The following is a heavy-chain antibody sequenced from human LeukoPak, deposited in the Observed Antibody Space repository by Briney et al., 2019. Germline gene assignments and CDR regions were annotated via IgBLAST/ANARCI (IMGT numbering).Heavy chain of an antibody. Sequence: SSETLSLTCAVSGGSISGSKTWGWVRQPPGKGPEWIGNIHSDGRTASNPSLKSRVTMSLDTSTNQFPLKVNSVTAADTAFYYCARVLTAAGLDFWGQGVLVSISS. D-gene: IGHD6-25*01. CDR3: ARVLTAAGLDF. CDR2: IHSDGRT. CDR1: GGSISGSKT. J-gene: IGHJ4*02. V-gene: IGHV4-39*06.